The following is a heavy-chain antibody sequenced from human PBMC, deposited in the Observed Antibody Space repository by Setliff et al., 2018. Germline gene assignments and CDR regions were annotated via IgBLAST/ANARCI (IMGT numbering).Heavy chain of an antibody. CDR1: GDSVNTNYY. J-gene: IGHJ6*03. V-gene: IGHV4-4*07. CDR2: IYIGGSA. CDR3: AREQWLDPPGYYYMDV. Sequence: SETLSLTCSVSGDSVNTNYYWSWIRQPAGKGLEWIGHIYIGGSANYNPSLKSRVTMSIDTSKNQFSLKLNSVTAADMAVYYCAREQWLDPPGYYYMDVWAKGTTVTVSS. D-gene: IGHD6-19*01.